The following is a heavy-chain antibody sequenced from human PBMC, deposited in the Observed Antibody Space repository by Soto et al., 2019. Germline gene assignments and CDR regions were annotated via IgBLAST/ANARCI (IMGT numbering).Heavy chain of an antibody. J-gene: IGHJ4*02. CDR1: GYTFSGYY. Sequence: QVQLVQSGAEVKKPGASVKVSCKASGYTFSGYYMHWVRQAPGQVLEWMGWINTLSGDTSFPQKFQGRLAMTRDTSIDTAFMEVSRLTSDDTAIYYCARSLLKVILPLGYWGQGTLVSVSS. CDR2: INTLSGDT. V-gene: IGHV1-2*02. CDR3: ARSLLKVILPLGY. D-gene: IGHD3-3*02.